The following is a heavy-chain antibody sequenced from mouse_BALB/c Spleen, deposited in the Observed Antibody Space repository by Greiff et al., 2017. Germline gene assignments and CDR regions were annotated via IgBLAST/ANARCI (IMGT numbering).Heavy chain of an antibody. J-gene: IGHJ1*01. Sequence: EVQLQQSGPELVKPGASVKISCKASGYSFTGYYMHWVKQSHVKSLEWIGRINPYNGATSYNQNFKDKASLTVDKSSSTAYMELHSLTSEDSAVYYCARSFTTAPYWYFDVWGAGTTVTVSS. CDR3: ARSFTTAPYWYFDV. D-gene: IGHD1-2*01. V-gene: IGHV1-31*01. CDR1: GYSFTGYY. CDR2: INPYNGAT.